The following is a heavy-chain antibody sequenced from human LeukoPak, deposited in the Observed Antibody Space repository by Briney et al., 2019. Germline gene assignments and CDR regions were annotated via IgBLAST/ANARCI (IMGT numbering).Heavy chain of an antibody. D-gene: IGHD3-22*01. Sequence: GGSLRLSCAAPGFTFSSYWMHWVRQAPGKGLVWVSRINSDGSSTSYADSVKGRFTISRDNAKNTLYPQMNSLRAEDTAVYYCARGGHYYDSSGPFDYWGQGTLVTVSS. V-gene: IGHV3-74*01. CDR3: ARGGHYYDSSGPFDY. CDR1: GFTFSSYW. CDR2: INSDGSST. J-gene: IGHJ4*02.